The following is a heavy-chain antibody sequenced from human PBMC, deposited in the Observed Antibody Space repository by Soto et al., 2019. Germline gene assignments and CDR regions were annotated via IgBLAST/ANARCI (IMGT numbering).Heavy chain of an antibody. Sequence: SETLSLTCTVSGGSISSGGYYWSWIRQHPGKGLEWIGYIYYSGSTYYNPSLKSRVTISVDTSKNQFSLKLSSVTAADTAVYYCARSPMKTTVTMPFSWFDPWGQGTLVTVSS. CDR1: GGSISSGGYY. CDR3: ARSPMKTTVTMPFSWFDP. CDR2: IYYSGST. J-gene: IGHJ5*02. V-gene: IGHV4-31*03. D-gene: IGHD4-17*01.